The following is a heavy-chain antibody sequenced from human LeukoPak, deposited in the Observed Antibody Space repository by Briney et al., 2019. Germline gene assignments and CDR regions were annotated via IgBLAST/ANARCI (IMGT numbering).Heavy chain of an antibody. CDR2: IYTSGST. CDR3: ARDNIAARGGVDV. CDR1: GGSFSGYY. V-gene: IGHV4-4*07. Sequence: SETLSLTCAVYGGSFSGYYWSWIRQPAGKGLEWIGRIYTSGSTNYNPSLKSRVTISVDTSKNQFSLKLSSVTAADTAVYYCARDNIAARGGVDVWGQGTTVTVSS. J-gene: IGHJ6*02. D-gene: IGHD6-6*01.